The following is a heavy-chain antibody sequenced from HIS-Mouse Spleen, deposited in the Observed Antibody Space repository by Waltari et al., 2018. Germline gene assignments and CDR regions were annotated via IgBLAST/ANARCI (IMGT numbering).Heavy chain of an antibody. D-gene: IGHD6-6*01. CDR3: ARVSWVQTRVQYEDSSSYDAFEI. J-gene: IGHJ3*02. Sequence: GASVKVSCKASGYTFTGYYMHWVRQAPGQGLEWMGWSNPNSGGTNYAQKFQGRVTMTRDTSISTAYMELSRRRSDDTAVYCCARVSWVQTRVQYEDSSSYDAFEIWGQGTMVTVSS. V-gene: IGHV1-2*02. CDR1: GYTFTGYY. CDR2: SNPNSGGT.